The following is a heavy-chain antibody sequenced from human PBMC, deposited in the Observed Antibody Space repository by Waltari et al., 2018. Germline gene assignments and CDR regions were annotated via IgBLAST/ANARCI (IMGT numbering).Heavy chain of an antibody. D-gene: IGHD3-16*01. J-gene: IGHJ4*02. CDR1: GGSISSHY. V-gene: IGHV4-59*11. Sequence: QVQLQESGPGLVKPSETLSLTCTVSGGSISSHYWSWIRQPPGKGLEWIGYIYYSGSTNYNPSLKSRVTISVDTSKNQFSLKLSSVTAADTAVYYCASSLGGGKYYVDYWGQGTLVTVSS. CDR3: ASSLGGGKYYVDY. CDR2: IYYSGST.